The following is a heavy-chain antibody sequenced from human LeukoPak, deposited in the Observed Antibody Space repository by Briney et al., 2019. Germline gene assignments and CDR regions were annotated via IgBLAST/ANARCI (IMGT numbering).Heavy chain of an antibody. CDR2: IWYDESNK. J-gene: IGHJ3*02. CDR1: GFTFSNYG. CDR3: ATSYGDYDDAFDI. V-gene: IGHV3-33*01. D-gene: IGHD4-17*01. Sequence: GGSLRLSCAASGFTFSNYGIHWVRQAPGKGLEWVAVIWYDESNKYYADSVKGRFTISRDTSKNTLYLQMNSLRAEDTAVYYCATSYGDYDDAFDIWGQGTMVTVSS.